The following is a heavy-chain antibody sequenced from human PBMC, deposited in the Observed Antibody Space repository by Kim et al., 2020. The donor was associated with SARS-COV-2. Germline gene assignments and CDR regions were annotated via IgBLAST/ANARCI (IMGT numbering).Heavy chain of an antibody. J-gene: IGHJ4*02. V-gene: IGHV1-18*01. CDR1: GYTFTSYG. CDR3: ARDLGLAAATDLYFDY. CDR2: ISAYNGNT. Sequence: ASVKVSCKASGYTFTSYGISWVRQAPGQGLEWMGWISAYNGNTNYAQKLQGRVTMTTDTSTSTAYMELRSLRSYDTAVYYCARDLGLAAATDLYFDYWGQGTLVTVSS. D-gene: IGHD6-13*01.